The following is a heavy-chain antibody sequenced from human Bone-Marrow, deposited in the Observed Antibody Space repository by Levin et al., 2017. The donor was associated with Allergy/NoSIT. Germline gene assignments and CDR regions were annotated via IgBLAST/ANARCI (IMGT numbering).Heavy chain of an antibody. CDR3: ARDNNWNTGEGWFDP. CDR2: IYSCGST. CDR1: GFTVSSNY. J-gene: IGHJ5*02. D-gene: IGHD1/OR15-1a*01. V-gene: IGHV3-66*03. Sequence: ETLSLTCAASGFTVSSNYMSWVRQAPGKGLEWVSVIYSCGSTYYADSVKGRFTISRDNSKNTLYLQMNSLRAEDTAVYYCARDNNWNTGEGWFDPWGQGTLVTVSS.